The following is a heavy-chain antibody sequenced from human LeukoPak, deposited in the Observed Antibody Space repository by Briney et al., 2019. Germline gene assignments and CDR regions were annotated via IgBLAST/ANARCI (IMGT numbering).Heavy chain of an antibody. V-gene: IGHV3-7*01. J-gene: IGHJ6*02. D-gene: IGHD3-3*01. CDR3: ARGLLHTSYDFWSGYQDSYYYGMDV. Sequence: GGSLRLSCAASGFTVSSNYMSWVRQAPGKGLEWVANIKQDGSEKYYVDSVKGRFTISRDNAKNSLYLQMNSLRAEDTAVYYCARGLLHTSYDFWSGYQDSYYYGMDVWGQGTTVTVSS. CDR2: IKQDGSEK. CDR1: GFTVSSNY.